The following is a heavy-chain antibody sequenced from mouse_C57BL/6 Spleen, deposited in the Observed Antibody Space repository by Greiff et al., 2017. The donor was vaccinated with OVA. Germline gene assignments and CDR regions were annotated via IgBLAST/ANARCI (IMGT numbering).Heavy chain of an antibody. V-gene: IGHV1-55*01. J-gene: IGHJ2*01. CDR3: ARGLNYFDY. CDR2: IYPGSGST. Sequence: QVQLQQPGAELVKPGASVKLSCKASGYTFTSYWITWVKQRPGQGLEWIGDIYPGSGSTNYNEKFKGKATLTVDTSSSTAYMQLRSLTSEDSAVYDCARGLNYFDYWGQGTTLTVSS. CDR1: GYTFTSYW.